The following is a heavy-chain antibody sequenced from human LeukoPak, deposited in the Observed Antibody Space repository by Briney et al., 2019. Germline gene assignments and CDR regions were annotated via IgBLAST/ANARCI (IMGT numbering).Heavy chain of an antibody. V-gene: IGHV4-59*01. CDR3: ARVISPDSYFYFSEYYYMDV. Sequence: SKTLSLTCTVSGDSISSYYCSWIRQPPGKGLEWLGSVSYSGGASSSPSLGGRVTISVDKSKNLFSLKLSSVTAADTAVYYCARVISPDSYFYFSEYYYMDVWGKGTTVTVSS. CDR2: VSYSGGA. CDR1: GDSISSYY. D-gene: IGHD3-10*01. J-gene: IGHJ6*03.